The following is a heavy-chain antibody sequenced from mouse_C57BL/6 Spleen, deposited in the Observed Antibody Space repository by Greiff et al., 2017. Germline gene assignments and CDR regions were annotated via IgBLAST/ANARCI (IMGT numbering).Heavy chain of an antibody. CDR2: ISGGGGNT. V-gene: IGHV5-9*01. D-gene: IGHD4-1*01. J-gene: IGHJ1*03. Sequence: DVMLVESGGGLVKPGGSLKLSCAASGFTFSSYTMSWVRQTPEKRLEWVATISGGGGNTYYPDSVKGRFTISRDNAKNTLYLQMSSLRSEDTALYYCARQFQLTGGYFDVWGTGTTVTVSS. CDR1: GFTFSSYT. CDR3: ARQFQLTGGYFDV.